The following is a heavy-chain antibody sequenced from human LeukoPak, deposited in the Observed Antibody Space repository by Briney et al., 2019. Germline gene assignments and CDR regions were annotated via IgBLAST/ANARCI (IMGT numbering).Heavy chain of an antibody. CDR3: ARTRDYYSPAFDI. V-gene: IGHV4-59*12. CDR1: GGSISSYY. Sequence: KPSETLSLTCTVSGGSISSYYWSWIRQPPGKGLEWIGYIYYSGSTNYNPSLKSRVTISVDTSKNQFSLKLSSVTAADTAVYYCARTRDYYSPAFDIWGQGTVVTVSS. J-gene: IGHJ3*02. CDR2: IYYSGST. D-gene: IGHD3-3*01.